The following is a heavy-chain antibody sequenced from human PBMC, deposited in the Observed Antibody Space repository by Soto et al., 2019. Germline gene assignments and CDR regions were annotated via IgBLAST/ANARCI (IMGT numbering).Heavy chain of an antibody. Sequence: QVQLVESGGGVVQPGGSLRLSCVASGFTFSNYGVHWVRQAPGKGLEWVAVISYDGSTKHYVDSVKGRFALTRDNHKNTVFLQMNSLRPEDTGVYYCATDERGQLMDYWGQGTLVTVSS. D-gene: IGHD4-4*01. J-gene: IGHJ4*02. CDR1: GFTFSNYG. V-gene: IGHV3-30*03. CDR2: ISYDGSTK. CDR3: ATDERGQLMDY.